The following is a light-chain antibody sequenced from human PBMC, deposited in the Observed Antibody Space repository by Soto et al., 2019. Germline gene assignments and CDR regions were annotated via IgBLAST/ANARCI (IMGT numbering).Light chain of an antibody. Sequence: RVRTQYNTTPSLSLGERATVSCRASQSVSSNLAWYQQKPGQAPRLLIYGASTRATGIPARFSGSGSGADFTLTISRLEPEDFAVYYCQHYGSSRWGFGPGTKVDIK. J-gene: IGKJ1*01. CDR1: QSVSSN. CDR3: QHYGSSRWG. CDR2: GAS. V-gene: IGKV3-20*01.